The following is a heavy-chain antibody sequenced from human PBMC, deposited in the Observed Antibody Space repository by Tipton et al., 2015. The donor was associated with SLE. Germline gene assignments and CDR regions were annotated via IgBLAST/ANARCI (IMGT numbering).Heavy chain of an antibody. CDR2: INHGGIT. CDR3: ARGGGPLDY. Sequence: TLSLTCTVSGASIRSDHWSWIRQPPGKGLEWIGEINHGGITNYNPSLKSRVTISVDTSKNQFSLNVTSVTAADTAVYYCARGGGPLDYWGQGTLVTISS. J-gene: IGHJ4*02. D-gene: IGHD4-23*01. V-gene: IGHV4-34*01. CDR1: GASIRSDH.